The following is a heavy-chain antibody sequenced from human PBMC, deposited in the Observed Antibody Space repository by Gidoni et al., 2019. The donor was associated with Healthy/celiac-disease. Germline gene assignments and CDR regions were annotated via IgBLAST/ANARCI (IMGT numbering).Heavy chain of an antibody. J-gene: IGHJ4*02. CDR3: ARERAYCSSTSCYLGDY. D-gene: IGHD2-2*01. CDR2: IIPILGIA. V-gene: IGHV1-69*04. Sequence: QVQLVQSGAEVKKPGSSVKVSCKASGRTFSSYAISWVRQAPGQGLEWMGRIIPILGIANYAQKFQGRVTITADKSTSTAYMELSSLRSEDTAVYYCARERAYCSSTSCYLGDYWGQGTLVTVSS. CDR1: GRTFSSYA.